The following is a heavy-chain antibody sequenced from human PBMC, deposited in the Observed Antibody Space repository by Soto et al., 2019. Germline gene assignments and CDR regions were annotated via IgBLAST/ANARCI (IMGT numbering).Heavy chain of an antibody. D-gene: IGHD3-22*01. CDR3: ARNHEDYYYESSGYGFPVH. CDR1: GFTVSSNY. V-gene: IGHV3-66*01. J-gene: IGHJ4*02. Sequence: GGSLRLSCAASGFTVSSNYMSWVRQAPGKGLEWVSVIYSGGSTYYADSVKGRFTISRDNSKNTLYLQMNSLRAEDTAVYYCARNHEDYYYESSGYGFPVHWGQGT. CDR2: IYSGGST.